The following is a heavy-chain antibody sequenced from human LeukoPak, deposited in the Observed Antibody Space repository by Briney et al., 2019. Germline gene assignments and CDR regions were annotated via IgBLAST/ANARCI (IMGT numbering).Heavy chain of an antibody. CDR1: GFTYTNYW. Sequence: GGSLRLSCAASGFTYTNYWVSWFRQAPGQGLEWVASIKQDGSERYYVDSAKGRFTISRDNAKNSLFLQLSSLRVEDTAVYYCARGSMHVYHLYTDYWGQGTLVTVSS. J-gene: IGHJ4*02. V-gene: IGHV3-7*01. CDR2: IKQDGSER. CDR3: ARGSMHVYHLYTDY. D-gene: IGHD3-16*01.